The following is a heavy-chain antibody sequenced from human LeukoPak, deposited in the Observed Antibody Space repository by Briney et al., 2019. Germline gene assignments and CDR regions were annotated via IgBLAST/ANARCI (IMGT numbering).Heavy chain of an antibody. CDR2: INPSGGST. V-gene: IGHV1-46*01. CDR3: AGDPRPSYESGGYYYPGDY. J-gene: IGHJ4*02. Sequence: ASVKVSCKASGYTFTSYYMHWVRQAPGQRLEWMAIINPSGGSTSYAQKFQGRVTMTRDTSASTVYMELSSLRSEDTAVYYCAGDPRPSYESGGYYYPGDYWGQGTLVTVSS. D-gene: IGHD3-22*01. CDR1: GYTFTSYY.